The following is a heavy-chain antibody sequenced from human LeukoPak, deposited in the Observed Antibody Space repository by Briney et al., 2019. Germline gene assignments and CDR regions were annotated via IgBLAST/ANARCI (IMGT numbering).Heavy chain of an antibody. D-gene: IGHD1-26*01. J-gene: IGHJ5*02. Sequence: SETLSLTCTVSGGSISSSSYYWDWIRQPPGKGLEWIGTIYYSGSTYYNPSLKSRVTISVDTSKNQFSLNVSSVTAADTAVYYCAREYTGTWGWFDPWGQGTLVTVSS. V-gene: IGHV4-39*07. CDR2: IYYSGST. CDR1: GGSISSSSYY. CDR3: AREYTGTWGWFDP.